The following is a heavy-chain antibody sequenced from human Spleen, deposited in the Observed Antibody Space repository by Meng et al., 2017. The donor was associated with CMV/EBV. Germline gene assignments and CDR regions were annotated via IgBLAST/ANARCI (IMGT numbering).Heavy chain of an antibody. J-gene: IGHJ4*02. CDR2: ISYDGSNK. CDR3: ARDFPHDY. Sequence: LSLTCAASGFTFSSYAMHWVRQAPGKGLEWVAVISYDGSNKYYADSVKGRFTISRDNSKNTLYLQMNSLRAEDTAVYYCARDFPHDYWGQGTLVTVSS. CDR1: GFTFSSYA. V-gene: IGHV3-30-3*01.